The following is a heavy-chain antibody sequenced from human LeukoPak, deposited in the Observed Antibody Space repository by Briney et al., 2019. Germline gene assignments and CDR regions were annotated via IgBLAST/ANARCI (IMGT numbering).Heavy chain of an antibody. D-gene: IGHD3-10*01. CDR1: GGSLNNYY. CDR3: AREIRGVPLFYFDY. Sequence: SETLSLTCAVSGGSLNNYYWSWIRQPAGQGLGWIGRMYAGGITFYNPSLKSRVTMSLDTSKNSFSLRLSSVTAADTALYYCAREIRGVPLFYFDYWGQGILVTVSS. V-gene: IGHV4-4*07. J-gene: IGHJ4*02. CDR2: MYAGGIT.